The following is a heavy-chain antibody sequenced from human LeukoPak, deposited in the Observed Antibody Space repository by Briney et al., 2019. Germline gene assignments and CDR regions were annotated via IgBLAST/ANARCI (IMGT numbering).Heavy chain of an antibody. CDR3: ARKLGYCSGGSCYGSNWFDP. Sequence: PSETLSLTCTVSGGSISSYYWSWIRQPPGKGLEWIGYIYYSGSTNYNPSLKSQVTISVDTSKYQFSLKLSSVTAADTAVYYCARKLGYCSGGSCYGSNWFDPWGQGTLVTVSS. J-gene: IGHJ5*02. V-gene: IGHV4-59*01. D-gene: IGHD2-15*01. CDR2: IYYSGST. CDR1: GGSISSYY.